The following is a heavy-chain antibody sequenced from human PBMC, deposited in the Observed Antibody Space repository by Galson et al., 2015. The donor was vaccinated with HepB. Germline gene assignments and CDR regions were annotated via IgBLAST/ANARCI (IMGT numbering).Heavy chain of an antibody. V-gene: IGHV3-23*01. CDR3: AKVFYDSSSGRLFDY. Sequence: SLRLSCAASGFTFSSYAMSWVRQAPGKGLEWVSAISGSGGSTYYADSVKGRFTISRDNSKNTLYLQMNSLRAEDTAVYYCAKVFYDSSSGRLFDYWGQGTLVTVSS. CDR1: GFTFSSYA. J-gene: IGHJ4*02. D-gene: IGHD6-6*01. CDR2: ISGSGGST.